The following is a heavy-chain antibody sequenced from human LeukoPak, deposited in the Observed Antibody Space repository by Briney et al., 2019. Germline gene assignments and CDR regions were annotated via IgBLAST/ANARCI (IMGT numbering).Heavy chain of an antibody. V-gene: IGHV4-59*12. Sequence: SETLSLTCTVSGGSISSYYWSWIRQPPGKGPEWIGYIYYSGSTKYNPSLKSRVTISADTSKNQFSLKLSSVTAADTAVYYCARDADEYCSSSSCPLNWFDPWGQGTLVTVSS. D-gene: IGHD2-2*01. J-gene: IGHJ5*02. CDR3: ARDADEYCSSSSCPLNWFDP. CDR2: IYYSGST. CDR1: GGSISSYY.